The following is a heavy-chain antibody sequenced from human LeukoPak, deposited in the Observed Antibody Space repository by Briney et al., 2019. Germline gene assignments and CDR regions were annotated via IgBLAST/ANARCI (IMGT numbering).Heavy chain of an antibody. CDR1: GFTFSSYA. D-gene: IGHD3-3*01. CDR2: ISGSGGST. CDR3: AKVGDFWSTTNFDY. V-gene: IGHV3-23*01. J-gene: IGHJ4*02. Sequence: GGSLRLSCTASGFTFSSYAMSWVRQAPGKGLEWVSAISGSGGSTYYADSVKGRFTISRDNSKNTLYLQMNSLRAEDTAVYYCAKVGDFWSTTNFDYWGQGTLVTVSS.